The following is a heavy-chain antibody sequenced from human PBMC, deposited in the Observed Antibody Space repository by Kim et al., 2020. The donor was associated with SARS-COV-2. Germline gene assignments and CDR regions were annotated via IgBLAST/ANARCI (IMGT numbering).Heavy chain of an antibody. V-gene: IGHV4-34*01. CDR3: ARSASRAAACDY. D-gene: IGHD6-13*01. CDR2: INHSGST. Sequence: SETLSLTCAVYGGSFSGYYWSWIRQPPGKGLEWIGEINHSGSTNYNPSLKSRVTISVDTSKNQFSLKLSSVTAADTAVYYCARSASRAAACDYWGQGTLVTVSS. CDR1: GGSFSGYY. J-gene: IGHJ4*02.